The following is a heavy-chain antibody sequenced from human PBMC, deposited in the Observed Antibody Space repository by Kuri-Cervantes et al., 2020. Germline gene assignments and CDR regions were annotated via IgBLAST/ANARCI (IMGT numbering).Heavy chain of an antibody. V-gene: IGHV1-8*02. Sequence: ASVKVSCKASGGTFSSYAINWVRQATGQGLEWMGWMNPNSGNTGYAQKFQGRVTMTRNTSISTAYMELSSLRSEDTAVYYCARSAIFGGRDYWGQGTLVTVSS. J-gene: IGHJ4*02. CDR2: MNPNSGNT. D-gene: IGHD3-3*01. CDR1: GGTFSSYA. CDR3: ARSAIFGGRDY.